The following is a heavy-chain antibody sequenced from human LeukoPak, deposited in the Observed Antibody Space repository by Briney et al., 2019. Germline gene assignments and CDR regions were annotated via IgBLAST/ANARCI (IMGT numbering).Heavy chain of an antibody. CDR2: ISSSGSPI. J-gene: IGHJ4*02. CDR3: ARDLNYYGSGRLFDF. V-gene: IGHV3-11*01. Sequence: GGSLRLSCAASGFTFSDYYMSWIRQAPGKGLEWVSYISSSGSPIHYADSVAGRFTISRDNAKNLLYLQMNSLRAEDTAIYYCARDLNYYGSGRLFDFWGQGTVVTVSS. CDR1: GFTFSDYY. D-gene: IGHD3-10*01.